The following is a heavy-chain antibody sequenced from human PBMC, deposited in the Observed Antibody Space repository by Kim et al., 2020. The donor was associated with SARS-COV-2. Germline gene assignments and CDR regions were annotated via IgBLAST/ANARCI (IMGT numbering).Heavy chain of an antibody. Sequence: GGSLRLSCAASGFTVSSNYMSWVRLAPGKGLEWVSVIYSGGSTYYADSVKGRFTISRDNSKNMVYLQINSLRAEDTALYYCARVYYYDSSNYSFYFHYWGQGTPVTVSS. CDR1: GFTVSSNY. V-gene: IGHV3-53*01. CDR2: IYSGGST. J-gene: IGHJ4*02. CDR3: ARVYYYDSSNYSFYFHY. D-gene: IGHD3-22*01.